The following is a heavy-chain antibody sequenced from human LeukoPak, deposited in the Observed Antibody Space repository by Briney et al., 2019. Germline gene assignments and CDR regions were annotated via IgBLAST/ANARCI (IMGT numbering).Heavy chain of an antibody. V-gene: IGHV1-69*04. J-gene: IGHJ4*02. CDR2: IIPILGIA. Sequence: SVKVSCKASGGTFSSYAISWVRQAPGQGLEWMGRIIPILGIANYAQKFQGRVTITADKSTSTAYMELSSLRSEDTAVYYCARGGDYGSGSYKEPFDYWGQGTLVTVSS. CDR1: GGTFSSYA. CDR3: ARGGDYGSGSYKEPFDY. D-gene: IGHD3-10*01.